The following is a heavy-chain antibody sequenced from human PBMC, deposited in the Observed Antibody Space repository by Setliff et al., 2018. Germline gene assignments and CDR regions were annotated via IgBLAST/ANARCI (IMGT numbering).Heavy chain of an antibody. CDR1: GFDFKTHW. CDR2: IKEDGSEK. V-gene: IGHV3-7*01. J-gene: IGHJ3*02. CDR3: ARLRYTGTSDGSDI. Sequence: GGSLRLSCAASGFDFKTHWMDWARQAPGKGLEWVSNIKEDGSEKYYVDSVKGRFTISRDNAKNSLDLQMDSLRGEDTAVYYCARLRYTGTSDGSDIWGQGTMVTVS. D-gene: IGHD1-26*01.